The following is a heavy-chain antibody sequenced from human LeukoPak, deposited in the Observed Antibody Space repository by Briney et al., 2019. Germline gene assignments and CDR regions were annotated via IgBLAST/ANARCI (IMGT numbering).Heavy chain of an antibody. V-gene: IGHV4-39*07. CDR3: ARVDCSSTSCYVGY. CDR2: IHYSGST. D-gene: IGHD2-2*01. CDR1: GGSLSSSDYY. Sequence: SETLSLTCTVSGGSLSSSDYYWGWIRQPPGKGLEWIGNIHYSGSTYYNPSLKSRVTMSVDTSKNQFSLKLSSVTAADTAVYYCARVDCSSTSCYVGYWGQGTLVTVSS. J-gene: IGHJ4*02.